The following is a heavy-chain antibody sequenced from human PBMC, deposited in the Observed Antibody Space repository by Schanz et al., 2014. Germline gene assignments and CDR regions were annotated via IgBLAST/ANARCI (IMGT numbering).Heavy chain of an antibody. CDR2: VSPYSGDT. J-gene: IGHJ6*02. CDR1: GYRFIGYY. V-gene: IGHV1-2*06. Sequence: QVLLVQSGAEVKKPGASVKVSCKASGYRFIGYYVHWVRQAPGQGLEWMGRVSPYSGDTNYAQMFQGRVTMTTDTSISTAYMELSRLRSDDTAVYYCARDRGHVEQLVLEWYYAMDVWGQGTTVAVSS. D-gene: IGHD6-6*01. CDR3: ARDRGHVEQLVLEWYYAMDV.